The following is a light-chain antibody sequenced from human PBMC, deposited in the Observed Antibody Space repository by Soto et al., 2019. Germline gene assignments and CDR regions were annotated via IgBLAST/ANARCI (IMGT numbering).Light chain of an antibody. Sequence: QSALTQPASVSGSPGQSLTIFCTGTSSDVGGYNYVSWYQQHPGKAPKLIIYEVSNRPSGVSNRFSGSKSDNTASLTISGLQAEDEADYYCSSYTSSSTWVFGGGTKVTVL. J-gene: IGLJ3*02. V-gene: IGLV2-14*01. CDR3: SSYTSSSTWV. CDR1: SSDVGGYNY. CDR2: EVS.